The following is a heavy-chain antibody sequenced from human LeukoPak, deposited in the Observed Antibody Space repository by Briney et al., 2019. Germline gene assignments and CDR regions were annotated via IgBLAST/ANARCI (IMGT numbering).Heavy chain of an antibody. D-gene: IGHD2-2*01. J-gene: IGHJ6*03. V-gene: IGHV3-21*01. CDR1: GLTFSSYS. CDR3: ASSYATYHYYYMDV. CDR2: TSSSSSYI. Sequence: GGSLRLSCAASGLTFSSYSMNWVRQAPGKGLEWVSSTSSSSSYIYYADSVKGRFTISRDNAKNSLYLQMNSLRAEDTAVYYCASSYATYHYYYMDVWGKGTTVTVSS.